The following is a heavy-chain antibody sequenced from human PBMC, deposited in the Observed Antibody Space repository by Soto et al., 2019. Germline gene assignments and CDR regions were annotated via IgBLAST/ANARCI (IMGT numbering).Heavy chain of an antibody. CDR2: INHSGST. J-gene: IGHJ6*01. CDR3: ARSSGWLLQSYHYYGMQV. Sequence: SETLSLTCAFYVVSFSGYYWSCIRHPPGKWLEWIGEINHSGSTNYNPSLKSRVTISVDTSKNQFSLKLSSVTAADTAVYYCARSSGWLLQSYHYYGMQVWGQGTTVNVS. CDR1: VVSFSGYY. D-gene: IGHD3-22*01. V-gene: IGHV4-34*01.